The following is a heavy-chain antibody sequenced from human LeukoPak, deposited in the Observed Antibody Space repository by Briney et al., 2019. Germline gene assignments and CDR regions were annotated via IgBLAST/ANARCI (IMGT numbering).Heavy chain of an antibody. J-gene: IGHJ4*02. D-gene: IGHD1-26*01. Sequence: GGSLRLSCSASGFTLSGYEMNWVRQAPGKGLEWVSYIRTAGTIIYYADSVKGRFTISRDNAKNPLYLQMNSLRAEDAAVYYCARDIGGVSSDYWGQGTLVTVSS. CDR2: IRTAGTII. V-gene: IGHV3-48*03. CDR1: GFTLSGYE. CDR3: ARDIGGVSSDY.